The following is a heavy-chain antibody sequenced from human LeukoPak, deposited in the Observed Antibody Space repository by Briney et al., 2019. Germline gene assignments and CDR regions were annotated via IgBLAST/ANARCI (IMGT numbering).Heavy chain of an antibody. CDR2: ISAYSGNT. V-gene: IGHV1-18*01. CDR1: GYTFTSSG. D-gene: IGHD3-16*02. CDR3: ARVGIFDYVWGSYRHDAFDI. Sequence: ASVTVSCKASGYTFTSSGISWVRQAPGQGLEWMGWISAYSGNTNYAQKLQGRVTMTTDTSTSTAYMELRSLRFEDTAVYYCARVGIFDYVWGSYRHDAFDIWGQGTMVTVSS. J-gene: IGHJ3*02.